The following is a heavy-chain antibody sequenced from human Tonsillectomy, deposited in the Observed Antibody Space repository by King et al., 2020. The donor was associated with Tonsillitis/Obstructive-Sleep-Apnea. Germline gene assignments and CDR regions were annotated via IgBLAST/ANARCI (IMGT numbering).Heavy chain of an antibody. CDR1: GYNFTSYG. D-gene: IGHD3-22*01. V-gene: IGHV1-18*01. CDR2: ISAYNGNT. CDR3: ARDRSIRGYYYLFY. Sequence: VQLVESGAEVKKPGASVKVSCKASGYNFTSYGISWVRQAPGQGLEWMGWISAYNGNTNYAQKLQGRVTMTTDTSTSTAYMELRSLRSDDTAVYYCARDRSIRGYYYLFYWGQGTLVTVSS. J-gene: IGHJ4*02.